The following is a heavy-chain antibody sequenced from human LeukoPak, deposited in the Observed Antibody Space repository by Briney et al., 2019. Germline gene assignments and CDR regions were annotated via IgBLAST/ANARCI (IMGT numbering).Heavy chain of an antibody. V-gene: IGHV5-51*01. D-gene: IGHD3-22*01. J-gene: IGHJ4*02. Sequence: GESLKISCKGSGYTFNTYWIGWVRQMPGKGLEWMGIIYPGDSDTRYSPSFQGQVTISADKFITTAYLQWSSLKASDTAMYYCARQEYDTSGYSIRYWGQGTLVTVSS. CDR3: ARQEYDTSGYSIRY. CDR2: IYPGDSDT. CDR1: GYTFNTYW.